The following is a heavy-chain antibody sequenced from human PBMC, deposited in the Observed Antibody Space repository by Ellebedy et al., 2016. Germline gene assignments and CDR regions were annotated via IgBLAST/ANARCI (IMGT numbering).Heavy chain of an antibody. V-gene: IGHV3-9*01. CDR2: LHLETGRK. J-gene: IGHJ4*02. Sequence: SLKISXEVSGFNIEKHAMHWVRQAPGKGLEWVSGLHLETGRKGYADSVEGRFTVSRDYAGNSLYLQMSSLRPDDSALYYCGKDIKPGGISIWGPGTLVTVSS. CDR1: GFNIEKHA. CDR3: GKDIKPGGISI. D-gene: IGHD3-16*01.